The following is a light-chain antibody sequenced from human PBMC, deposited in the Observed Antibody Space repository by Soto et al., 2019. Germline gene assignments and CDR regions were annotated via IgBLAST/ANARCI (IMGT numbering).Light chain of an antibody. CDR1: QSLSGW. J-gene: IGKJ2*01. V-gene: IGKV1-5*03. CDR2: KTS. CDR3: LHYNSLYT. Sequence: DIQMTQSPSTLSASVGDRVTITCRASQSLSGWLAWYQQKPGKAPKLLIYKTSTLESGVPSRFSGSGSGTQFTLTITSLQPDAFATYYCLHYNSLYTFRQGTKLEIK.